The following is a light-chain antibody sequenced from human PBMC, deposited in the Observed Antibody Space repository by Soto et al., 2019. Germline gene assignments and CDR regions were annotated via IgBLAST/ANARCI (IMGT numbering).Light chain of an antibody. CDR2: AAS. V-gene: IGKV1-27*01. CDR3: QRYNNGPPVT. J-gene: IGKJ3*01. Sequence: DIQMTQSPSSLSASVGDRVTITCRASQDFNNYLAWYQQKPGKPPKLLIYAASTLQSGVPSRFSGGGSGTDFTLTINSLQPEDVATYYCQRYNNGPPVTFGPGTKV. CDR1: QDFNNY.